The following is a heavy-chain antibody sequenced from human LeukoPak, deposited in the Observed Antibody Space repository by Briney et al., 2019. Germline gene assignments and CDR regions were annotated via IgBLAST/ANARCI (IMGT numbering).Heavy chain of an antibody. D-gene: IGHD6-6*01. V-gene: IGHV4-59*08. J-gene: IGHJ4*02. CDR2: IYYSGST. CDR1: GVSISTYY. CDR3: ASADSSSSSFDY. Sequence: PSETLSLTCTVSGVSISTYYGTWIRQPPGKGLEWIGYIYYSGSTNYNSSLKSRVTISVDTSKNQFSLKLSSVTAADTAVYYCASADSSSSSFDYWGQGSLVTVSS.